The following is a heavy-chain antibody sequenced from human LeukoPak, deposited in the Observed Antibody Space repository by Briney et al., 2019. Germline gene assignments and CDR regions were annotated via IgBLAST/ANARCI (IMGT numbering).Heavy chain of an antibody. V-gene: IGHV3-66*01. Sequence: GGSLRLSCAVSGFTVRSNYMNWVRQAPGKGLEWVSVIYSDGTTYYADSVRGRFTISRDNSKNTLYLQMNSLRAEDTAVYYCARNQIRFLYMDVWGKGTTVTVSS. CDR1: GFTVRSNY. CDR2: IYSDGTT. CDR3: ARNQIRFLYMDV. D-gene: IGHD3-3*01. J-gene: IGHJ6*03.